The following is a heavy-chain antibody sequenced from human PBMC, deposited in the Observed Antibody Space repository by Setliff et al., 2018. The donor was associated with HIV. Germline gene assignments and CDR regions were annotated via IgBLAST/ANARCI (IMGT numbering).Heavy chain of an antibody. D-gene: IGHD5-12*01. CDR3: ARAREMATINYFYYYMDV. CDR1: GGTFSSYA. Sequence: GASVKVSCKTSGGTFSSYAVSWVRQAPGQGLEWMGGIIPAFGTANYAQKFQGRVTITTDESTSTAYMELSSLTSEDTAVYYCARAREMATINYFYYYMDVWGKGTTVTVSS. V-gene: IGHV1-69*05. CDR2: IIPAFGTA. J-gene: IGHJ6*03.